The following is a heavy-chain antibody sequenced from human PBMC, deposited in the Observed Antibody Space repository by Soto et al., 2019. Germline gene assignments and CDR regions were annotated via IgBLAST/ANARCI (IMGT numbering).Heavy chain of an antibody. J-gene: IGHJ6*02. CDR3: VRDGSSGMDV. CDR2: IYYSGST. V-gene: IGHV4-59*01. Sequence: QVQLQESGPGLVKPSETLSLTCSVSGGSISSYYWSWIRQPPGKGLEWIGYIYYSGSTNYNPSLKSRVTISVDTSKNQFSLKLSAVKAAVTALYYCVRDGSSGMDVLGQGAMVTFSS. CDR1: GGSISSYY.